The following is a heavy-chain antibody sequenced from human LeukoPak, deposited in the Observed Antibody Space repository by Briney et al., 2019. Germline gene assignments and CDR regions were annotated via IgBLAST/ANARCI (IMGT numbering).Heavy chain of an antibody. CDR2: IKQDGSEK. Sequence: GGSLRLSCAASGFTFSSYWMSWVRQAPGKGLEWVANIKQDGSEKYYVDSVKGRFTISRDNAKNSLYLQMNSLRAEDTALYYCAKNRVRSSGWYYFDYWGQGTLVTVSS. D-gene: IGHD6-19*01. V-gene: IGHV3-7*03. CDR3: AKNRVRSSGWYYFDY. CDR1: GFTFSSYW. J-gene: IGHJ4*02.